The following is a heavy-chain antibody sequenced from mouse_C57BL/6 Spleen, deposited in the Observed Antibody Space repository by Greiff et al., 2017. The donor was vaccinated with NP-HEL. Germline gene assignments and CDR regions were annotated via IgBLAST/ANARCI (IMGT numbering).Heavy chain of an antibody. CDR2: IWSGGST. J-gene: IGHJ3*01. CDR3: ARPIYDGYYWFAY. CDR1: GFSLTSYG. D-gene: IGHD2-3*01. V-gene: IGHV2-2*01. Sequence: VMLVESGPGLVQPSQSLSITCTVSGFSLTSYGVHWVRQSPGKGLEWLGVIWSGGSTDYNAAFISRLSISKDNSKSQVFFKMNSLQADDTAIYYCARPIYDGYYWFAYWGQGTLVTVSA.